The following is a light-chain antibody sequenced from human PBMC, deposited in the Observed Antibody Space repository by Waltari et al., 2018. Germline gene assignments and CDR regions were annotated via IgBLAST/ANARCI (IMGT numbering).Light chain of an antibody. Sequence: NFLLTQPHSVSESPGKTVTISCTRSSGSIASNYVQWYQQRPGSSPTTLIYEDNARPSGVPDRFSGSIDSSSNSASLSISGLKTEDEADYYCQSYDSNNHWVFGGGTKLTVL. J-gene: IGLJ3*02. CDR2: EDN. CDR3: QSYDSNNHWV. V-gene: IGLV6-57*01. CDR1: SGSIASNY.